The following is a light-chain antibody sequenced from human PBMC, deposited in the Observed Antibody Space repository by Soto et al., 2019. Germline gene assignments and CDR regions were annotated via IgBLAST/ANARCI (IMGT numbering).Light chain of an antibody. CDR2: DAS. CDR3: QQYDNLPPYT. Sequence: DIQMSQSPSSLSASVGDRVTITCQASRDISVYLNWYQQKPGKPPKLLVYDASNLQTGVPSRFSGSGSGTHFTFTISSLQPEDVATYYCQQYDNLPPYTFGQGTKVEL. CDR1: RDISVY. J-gene: IGKJ2*01. V-gene: IGKV1-33*01.